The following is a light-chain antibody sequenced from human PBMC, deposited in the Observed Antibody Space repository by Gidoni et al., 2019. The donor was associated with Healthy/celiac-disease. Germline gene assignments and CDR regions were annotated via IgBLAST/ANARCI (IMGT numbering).Light chain of an antibody. CDR2: SNN. V-gene: IGLV1-44*01. CDR3: AAWDDSLNGLV. CDR1: RSNIGSNT. Sequence: QSVLTQPPSASGTPGQRVTISCSGSRSNIGSNTVNWYQQLPGTAPKLLTYSNNQRPSGVPDRFSGSKSGTSASLAISGLQSEDEADYYCAAWDDSLNGLVFGGGTKLTVL. J-gene: IGLJ2*01.